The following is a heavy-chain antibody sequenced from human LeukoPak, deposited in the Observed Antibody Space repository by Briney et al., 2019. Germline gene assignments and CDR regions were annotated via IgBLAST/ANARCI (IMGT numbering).Heavy chain of an antibody. J-gene: IGHJ2*01. V-gene: IGHV4-38-2*02. Sequence: KPSETLSLTCAVSGYSISSGYYWVWIRQPPGKGLEWIGSIYHSGSTYYNPSLKSRVSMSVDTSKNQFSLKLTSVTAADTAAYYCARDPTVTTRPYWYFDLWGRGTLVTVSS. CDR1: GYSISSGYY. D-gene: IGHD4-17*01. CDR2: IYHSGST. CDR3: ARDPTVTTRPYWYFDL.